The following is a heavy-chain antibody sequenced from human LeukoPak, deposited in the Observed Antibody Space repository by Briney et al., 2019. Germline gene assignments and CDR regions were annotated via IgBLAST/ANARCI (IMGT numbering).Heavy chain of an antibody. Sequence: SETPSLTCTVSGGSISSYFWSWIRQPPGKGLEWIAYIHYSENTNYNPSLKSRVTISVDTSKNQFSLKLSDVTAADTAVYYCARDRRWELLHAFDIWGQGTMVTVSS. CDR1: GGSISSYF. V-gene: IGHV4-59*01. J-gene: IGHJ3*02. CDR3: ARDRRWELLHAFDI. D-gene: IGHD1-26*01. CDR2: IHYSENT.